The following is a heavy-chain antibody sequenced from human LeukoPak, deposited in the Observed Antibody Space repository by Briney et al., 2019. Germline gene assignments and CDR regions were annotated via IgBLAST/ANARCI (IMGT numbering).Heavy chain of an antibody. J-gene: IGHJ5*02. CDR2: NSGSGGST. Sequence: GGSLRLSCAASGFTFSSYAMSWVRQAPGKGLEWVSTNSGSGGSTYSPDSVKGRFTISRDNSKNTLYLQMNSLRAEDTAVYFCAKKVNYYDTSDPGGWFDPWGQGTLVTVSS. V-gene: IGHV3-23*01. CDR1: GFTFSSYA. D-gene: IGHD3-22*01. CDR3: AKKVNYYDTSDPGGWFDP.